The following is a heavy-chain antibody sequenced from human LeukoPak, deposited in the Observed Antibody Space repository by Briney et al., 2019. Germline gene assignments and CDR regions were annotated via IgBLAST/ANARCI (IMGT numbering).Heavy chain of an antibody. CDR3: ARAPPRDGYNYGYFDY. Sequence: GGSLRPSCAASGFTFSRYSMNWVRQAPGKGLEWVSSISSSSSYIYYADSVKGRFTISRDNAKNSLYLQMNSLRAEDTAVYYCARAPPRDGYNYGYFDYWGQGTLVTVSS. J-gene: IGHJ4*02. D-gene: IGHD5-24*01. CDR2: ISSSSSYI. CDR1: GFTFSRYS. V-gene: IGHV3-21*01.